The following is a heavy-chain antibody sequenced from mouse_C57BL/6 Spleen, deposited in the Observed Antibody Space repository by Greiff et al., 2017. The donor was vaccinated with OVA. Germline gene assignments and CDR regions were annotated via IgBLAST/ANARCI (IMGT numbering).Heavy chain of an antibody. J-gene: IGHJ2*01. CDR1: GYTFTDYY. V-gene: IGHV1-26*01. CDR2: INPNNGGT. Sequence: EVQLQQSGPELVKPGASVKISCKASGYTFTDYYMNWVKQSHGKSLEWIGDINPNNGGTSYNQKFKGKATLTVDKSSSTAYMELRSLTSEDSAVYYCARSVYYGNLDYFDYWGQGTTLTVSS. CDR3: ARSVYYGNLDYFDY. D-gene: IGHD2-1*01.